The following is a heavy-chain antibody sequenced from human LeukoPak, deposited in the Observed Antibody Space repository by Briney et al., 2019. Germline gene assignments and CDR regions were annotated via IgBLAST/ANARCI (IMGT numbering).Heavy chain of an antibody. D-gene: IGHD6-19*01. CDR1: GGSFSGYY. CDR3: ARDSPRDSSGWYPPYYYYYMDV. CDR2: INHSGST. Sequence: SETLSLTCAVYGGSFSGYYWGWIRQPPGKGLEWIGEINHSGSTNYNPSLKSRVTISVDTSKNQFSLKLSSVTAADTAVYYCARDSPRDSSGWYPPYYYYYMDVWGKGTTVTVSS. V-gene: IGHV4-34*01. J-gene: IGHJ6*03.